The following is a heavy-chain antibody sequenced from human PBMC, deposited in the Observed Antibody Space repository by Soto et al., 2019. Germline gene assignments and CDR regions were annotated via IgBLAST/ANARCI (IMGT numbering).Heavy chain of an antibody. CDR2: IYYSGST. J-gene: IGHJ2*01. CDR1: GGSISSYY. Sequence: QVQLQESGPGLVKPSETLSLTCTVSGGSISSYYWSWIRQPPGKGLEWIGYIYYSGSTNYNPSLTLPVSIAVYTSKNQSPLPVSSVTAADTAVYYCASLRAGLQDWYFDLWGRGTLVTVSS. CDR3: ASLRAGLQDWYFDL. D-gene: IGHD4-4*01. V-gene: IGHV4-59*08.